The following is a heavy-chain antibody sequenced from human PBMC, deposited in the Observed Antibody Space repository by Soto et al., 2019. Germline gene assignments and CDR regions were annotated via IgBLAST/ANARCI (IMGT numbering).Heavy chain of an antibody. V-gene: IGHV3-11*01. Sequence: PGGSLRLSCAASGFTFRDYYMSWIRQAPGKRLEWVSYIRSSGSTIYYADSVKGRFTISRDNAKNSLYLQMNSLRAEDTAVYYCARAITIFGVVFDYWGQGTLVTVSS. CDR3: ARAITIFGVVFDY. D-gene: IGHD3-3*01. CDR2: IRSSGSTI. J-gene: IGHJ4*02. CDR1: GFTFRDYY.